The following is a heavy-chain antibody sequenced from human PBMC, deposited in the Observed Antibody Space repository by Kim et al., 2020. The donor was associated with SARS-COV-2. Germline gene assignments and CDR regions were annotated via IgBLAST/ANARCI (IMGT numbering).Heavy chain of an antibody. J-gene: IGHJ4*02. V-gene: IGHV4-59*08. CDR2: IYNSGIS. CDR3: ARHFPLNPSFFDK. CDR1: GNSISDFH. Sequence: SETLSLTCTVSGNSISDFHWTWIRQSPGGGLESIGSIYNSGISDYNPSLKSRVTISIDTSKNQSSLKLRSVTAADTAVYYCARHFPLNPSFFDKWGQGTRVTVSS.